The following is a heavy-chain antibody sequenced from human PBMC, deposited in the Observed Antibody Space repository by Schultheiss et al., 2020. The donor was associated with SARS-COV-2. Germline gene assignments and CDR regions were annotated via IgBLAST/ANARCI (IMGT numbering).Heavy chain of an antibody. Sequence: SETLSLTCTVSGGSISSSNYYWGWIRQPLGKGLEWIGYINYSGSTYYNPSLKSRVTISVDTSKNQFSLKLSSVTAADTAVYYCAKSYYYGSGSYLHAFDIWGQGTMVTVAS. D-gene: IGHD3-10*01. V-gene: IGHV4-61*05. CDR3: AKSYYYGSGSYLHAFDI. CDR1: GGSISSSNYY. J-gene: IGHJ3*02. CDR2: INYSGST.